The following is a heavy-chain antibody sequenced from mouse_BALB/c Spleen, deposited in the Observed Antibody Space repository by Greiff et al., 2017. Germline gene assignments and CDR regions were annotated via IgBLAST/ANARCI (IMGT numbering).Heavy chain of an antibody. V-gene: IGHV5-12-2*01. CDR3: ARQLGSYAMDY. Sequence: DVQLVESGGGLVQPGGSLKLSCAASGFTFSSYTMPWVRQTPEKRLEWVAYISNGGGSTYYPATVKGRFTISRDNAKNTLYLQMSSLKSEDTAMYYCARQLGSYAMDYWGQGTSVTVSS. CDR2: ISNGGGST. CDR1: GFTFSSYT. J-gene: IGHJ4*01. D-gene: IGHD4-1*01.